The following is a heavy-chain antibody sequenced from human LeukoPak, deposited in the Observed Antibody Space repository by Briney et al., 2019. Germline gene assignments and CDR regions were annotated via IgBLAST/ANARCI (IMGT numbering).Heavy chain of an antibody. CDR1: GGSISSYY. V-gene: IGHV4-59*08. D-gene: IGHD3-10*01. Sequence: PSETLSLTCAVYGGSISSYYWSWIRQPPGKGLEWIGYIYYSGSTNYNPSLKSRVTISVDTSKNQFSLKLSSVTAADTAVYYCAGGFGEGGYDYYYGMDVWGQGTTVTVSS. CDR2: IYYSGST. J-gene: IGHJ6*02. CDR3: AGGFGEGGYDYYYGMDV.